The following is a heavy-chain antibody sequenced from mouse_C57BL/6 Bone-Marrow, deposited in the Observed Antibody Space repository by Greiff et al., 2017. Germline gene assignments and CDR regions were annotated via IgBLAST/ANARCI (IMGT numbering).Heavy chain of an antibody. CDR1: GYAFSSSW. Sequence: VQLQQSGPELVKPGASVKISCKASGYAFSSSWMTWVKQRPGQGLEWIGRIYPGDGDTNYNGKFKGKATLTADKSSSTAYMQLSSLTSEDSAVYFCAGSQLGLLAWFAYWGQGTLVTVSA. CDR3: AGSQLGLLAWFAY. V-gene: IGHV1-82*01. CDR2: IYPGDGDT. D-gene: IGHD3-1*01. J-gene: IGHJ3*01.